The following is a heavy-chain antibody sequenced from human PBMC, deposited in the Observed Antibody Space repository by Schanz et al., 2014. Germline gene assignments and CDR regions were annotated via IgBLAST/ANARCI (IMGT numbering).Heavy chain of an antibody. CDR2: ISADNGNT. J-gene: IGHJ6*02. Sequence: QVQLVQSGAEVKKPGSSVKVSCKASGGTFSSFAIFWVRQAPGQGLEWMGWISADNGNTNYAQRLQGRVTMTTDTSTSTAYMELRSLRSDDTAVYYCARGSLIYTSNWNDRPDHYYYAMDVWGQGTTVTVSS. CDR3: ARGSLIYTSNWNDRPDHYYYAMDV. V-gene: IGHV1-18*01. D-gene: IGHD1-1*01. CDR1: GGTFSSFA.